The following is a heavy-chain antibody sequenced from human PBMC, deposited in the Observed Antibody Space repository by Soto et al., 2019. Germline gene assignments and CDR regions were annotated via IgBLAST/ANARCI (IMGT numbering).Heavy chain of an antibody. Sequence: VGSLRLSCASSGCTFSSYAMNWVRQSPGKGLEWVSGISGSGGNTYYADSVKGRFTISRDNYKNTLYLQMYSLRAGDMAVYYCAEGGGRGGRFNTRVEYWGQGTLVIVSS. CDR2: ISGSGGNT. CDR1: GCTFSSYA. D-gene: IGHD1-26*01. V-gene: IGHV3-23*01. J-gene: IGHJ4*02. CDR3: AEGGGRGGRFNTRVEY.